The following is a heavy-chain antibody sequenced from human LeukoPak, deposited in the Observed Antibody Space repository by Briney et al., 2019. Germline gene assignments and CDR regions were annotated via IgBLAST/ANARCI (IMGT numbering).Heavy chain of an antibody. CDR2: IKQDGGEK. J-gene: IGHJ4*02. CDR3: ARGVYELDY. D-gene: IGHD3-3*01. CDR1: GFTFSDYW. V-gene: IGHV3-7*01. Sequence: AGGSLRLSCAASGFTFSDYWMSWVRQAQGKGLEWVANIKQDGGEKYHVDSVKGRFTISRDNAKNSLYLQMNSLRDEDTAVYYCARGVYELDYWGQGTLVTVSS.